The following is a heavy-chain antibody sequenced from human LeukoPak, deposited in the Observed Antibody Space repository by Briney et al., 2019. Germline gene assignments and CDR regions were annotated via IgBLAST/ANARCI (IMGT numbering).Heavy chain of an antibody. J-gene: IGHJ4*02. V-gene: IGHV1-24*01. CDR1: GYTLTELS. CDR2: FDPEDGET. CDR3: ARSASRATPIDY. D-gene: IGHD5-24*01. Sequence: ASVKVSCKVSGYTLTELSMHWVRQAPGKGLEWMGGFDPEDGETIYAQKFQGRVTMTEDTSTDTAYMELSSLRSEDTAVYYCARSASRATPIDYWGQGTLVTVSS.